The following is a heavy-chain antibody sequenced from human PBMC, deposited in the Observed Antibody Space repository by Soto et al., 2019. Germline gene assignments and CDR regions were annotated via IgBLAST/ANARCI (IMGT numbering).Heavy chain of an antibody. J-gene: IGHJ4*02. CDR3: ARDLFSHSSGWFDY. D-gene: IGHD6-19*01. Sequence: GASVKVSCKASGYTFTSYGISWVRQAPGQGLEWMGWISAYNGNTNYAQKLRGRVTMTTDTSTSTAYMELRSLRSDDTAVYYCARDLFSHSSGWFDYWGQGTLVTVSS. CDR2: ISAYNGNT. V-gene: IGHV1-18*01. CDR1: GYTFTSYG.